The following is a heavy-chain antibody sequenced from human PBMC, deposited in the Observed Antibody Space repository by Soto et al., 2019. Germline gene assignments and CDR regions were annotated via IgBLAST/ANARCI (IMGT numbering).Heavy chain of an antibody. D-gene: IGHD4-17*01. V-gene: IGHV3-48*01. CDR3: ARDLGGGYGDYPFGS. Sequence: EVLLEESGGGLVQPGGSLRLSCAASGFSFISYSMNWVRKTPGKGLEWISYISSSGSTIYYADSVKGRFTISRDSATNSLYLQMNSLRVEDTAVYYCARDLGGGYGDYPFGSWGQGTLVTVSS. CDR2: ISSSGSTI. J-gene: IGHJ4*02. CDR1: GFSFISYS.